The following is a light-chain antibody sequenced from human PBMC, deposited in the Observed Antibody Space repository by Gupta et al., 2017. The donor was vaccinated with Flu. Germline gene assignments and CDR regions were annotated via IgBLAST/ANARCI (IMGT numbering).Light chain of an antibody. CDR2: SAS. CDR1: QNINKF. CDR3: QQSARTPLT. J-gene: IGKJ4*01. Sequence: DIQMTQSPSNLSASVGDRVTITCRARQNINKFLAGYQQRPGQAPSLLVYSASMLETGVPARFSGSGSGAEFTLTINGLQPDDFATYYCQQSARTPLTFGGGTKVE. V-gene: IGKV1-39*01.